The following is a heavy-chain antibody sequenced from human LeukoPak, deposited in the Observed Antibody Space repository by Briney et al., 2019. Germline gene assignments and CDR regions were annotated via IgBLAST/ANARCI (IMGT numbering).Heavy chain of an antibody. CDR3: AREIGYGLTFEY. CDR2: IDPSDSYT. V-gene: IGHV5-10-1*01. CDR1: GYSFTTYW. Sequence: GESLKISCKGSGYSFTTYWISWVRQMPGKGPEWMGRIDPSDSYTNYSPSFQGHVTISADKSISTVYLRWRSLKASDTAMYYCAREIGYGLTFEYWGQGTLVTVSS. J-gene: IGHJ4*02. D-gene: IGHD5-18*01.